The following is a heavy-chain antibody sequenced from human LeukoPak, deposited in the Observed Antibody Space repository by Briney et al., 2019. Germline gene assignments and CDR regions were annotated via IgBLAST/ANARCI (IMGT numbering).Heavy chain of an antibody. J-gene: IGHJ4*02. D-gene: IGHD6-13*01. CDR3: AKSPGKAAAGSVDY. V-gene: IGHV3-23*01. CDR2: ISGSGGST. CDR1: GFTFSSYA. Sequence: PGGSLRLSCAASGFTFSSYAMSWVRQALGRGLEWVSAISGSGGSTYYADSVKGRFTISRDNSKNTLYLQMNSLRAEDTAVYYCAKSPGKAAAGSVDYWGQGALVTVSS.